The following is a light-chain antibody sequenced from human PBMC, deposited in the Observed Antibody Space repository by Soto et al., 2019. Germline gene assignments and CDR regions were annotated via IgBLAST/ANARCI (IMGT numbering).Light chain of an antibody. J-gene: IGLJ1*01. V-gene: IGLV2-14*01. CDR2: DVS. CDR3: SSYTNRSTYV. Sequence: QSALTQPASVSGSPGQSITISCTGTSSDVGGYNYVSWYQQHPGKAPKLMIYDVSNRPSGVSNRFSGSRSGNTASLTISGFQVEAEADYYCSSYTNRSTYVFGTGTKVTVL. CDR1: SSDVGGYNY.